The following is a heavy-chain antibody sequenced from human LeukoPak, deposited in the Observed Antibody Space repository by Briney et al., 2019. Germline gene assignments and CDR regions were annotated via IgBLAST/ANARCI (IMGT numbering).Heavy chain of an antibody. J-gene: IGHJ4*02. CDR1: GGSFSGYY. Sequence: SETLSLTCAVYGGSFSGYYWSWIRQPPGKGLEWLGQISRRGKTNYNPSLKSRVTISVDTSKNQLSLKLSTVTAAETALYYCARHGEYYFDYWGQGTLVTVSS. D-gene: IGHD3-10*01. CDR2: ISRRGKT. V-gene: IGHV4-34*01. CDR3: ARHGEYYFDY.